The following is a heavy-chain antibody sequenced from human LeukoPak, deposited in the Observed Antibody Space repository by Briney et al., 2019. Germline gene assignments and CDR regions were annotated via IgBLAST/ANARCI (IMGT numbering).Heavy chain of an antibody. CDR3: STTVTQESYYHYGLDV. Sequence: ASVKASCKASGYTFTHYDIKWVRQAAGQGLEWMGWMNPTSGNTGYAQQFQGKITLTRNTSISTAYMDLSSLRSDDTAVYYCSTTVTQESYYHYGLDVWGQGTTITVSS. CDR2: MNPTSGNT. D-gene: IGHD4-17*01. V-gene: IGHV1-8*02. J-gene: IGHJ6*02. CDR1: GYTFTHYD.